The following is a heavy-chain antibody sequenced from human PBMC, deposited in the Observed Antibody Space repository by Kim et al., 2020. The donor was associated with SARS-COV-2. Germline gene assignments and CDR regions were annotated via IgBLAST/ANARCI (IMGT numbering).Heavy chain of an antibody. CDR1: GGSISSYY. V-gene: IGHV4-59*01. CDR3: AGLYYGGRDWNSYYYYGMDV. Sequence: SETLSLTCTVSGGSISSYYWSWIRQPPGKGLEWIGYIYYSGSTNYNPSLKSRVTISVDTSKNQFSLKLSSVTAADTAVYYCAGLYYGGRDWNSYYYYGMDVWGQGTTVTVSS. D-gene: IGHD3-3*01. J-gene: IGHJ6*02. CDR2: IYYSGST.